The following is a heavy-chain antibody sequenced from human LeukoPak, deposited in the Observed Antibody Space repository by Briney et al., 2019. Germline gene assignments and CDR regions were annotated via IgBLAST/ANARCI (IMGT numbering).Heavy chain of an antibody. V-gene: IGHV3-43*01. D-gene: IGHD6-19*01. CDR1: GFTFDDYT. Sequence: PGGSLRLSCAASGFTFDDYTMHRVRQAPGKGLEWVSLISWDGGSTYYADSVKGRFTISRDNSKNSLYLQMNSLRTEDTALYYCTRGGVAALDYWGQGTLVTVSS. CDR3: TRGGVAALDY. J-gene: IGHJ4*02. CDR2: ISWDGGST.